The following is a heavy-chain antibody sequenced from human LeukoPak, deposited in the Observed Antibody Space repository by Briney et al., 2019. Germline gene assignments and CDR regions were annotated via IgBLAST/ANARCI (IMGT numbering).Heavy chain of an antibody. CDR3: ARGSGDSSGYYYRH. V-gene: IGHV3-48*03. CDR1: GFTFSSYE. Sequence: GGSLRLSCAASGFTFSSYEMNWVRQAPGKGLEWVSYISSSGSTIYYADSVKGRFTISRDNAKNSLYLQMNSLRAEDTAVYYCARGSGDSSGYYYRHWGQGTLVTVSS. J-gene: IGHJ4*02. CDR2: ISSSGSTI. D-gene: IGHD3-22*01.